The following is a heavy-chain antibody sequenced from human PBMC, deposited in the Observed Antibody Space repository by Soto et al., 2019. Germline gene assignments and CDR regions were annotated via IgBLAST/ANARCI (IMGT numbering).Heavy chain of an antibody. CDR1: GYSFTSFG. J-gene: IGHJ4*02. V-gene: IGHV1-18*01. CDR2: ISPNSGAT. Sequence: QVQLVQSEGEVKQPGASVKLSCKASGYSFTSFGISWVRQAPGQGLEWMGWISPNSGATRYAQNLQGRVTMTTETSTTTAYLELRSLTSDDTALYYCVREIWTNYGPQNFFDFWGLGALVTVSS. CDR3: VREIWTNYGPQNFFDF. D-gene: IGHD4-17*01.